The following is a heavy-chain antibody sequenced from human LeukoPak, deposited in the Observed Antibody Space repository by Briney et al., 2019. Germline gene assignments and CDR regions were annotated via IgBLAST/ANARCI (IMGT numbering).Heavy chain of an antibody. CDR1: GFTFSSYG. J-gene: IGHJ6*03. D-gene: IGHD6-6*01. CDR2: IWYDGSNK. V-gene: IGHV3-33*01. Sequence: GRSLRLSCAASGFTFSSYGMHWVRQAPGKGLEWVAVIWYDGSNKYYADSVKGRFTISRDNSKNTLYLQMNSLRAEDTAVYYCARDPLAARSYYYYYMDVWGKGTTVTVSS. CDR3: ARDPLAARSYYYYYMDV.